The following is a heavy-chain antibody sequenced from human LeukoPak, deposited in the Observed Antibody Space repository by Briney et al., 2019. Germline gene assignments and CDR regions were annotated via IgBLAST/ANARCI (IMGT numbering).Heavy chain of an antibody. CDR2: VKDDGTT. CDR1: GFTFSSRW. J-gene: IGHJ4*02. CDR3: HPLGYTSN. D-gene: IGHD6-19*01. V-gene: IGHV3-74*01. Sequence: PGGSLRLSCAVSGFTSGFTFSSRWMHRVRQVPGEGLVWVSLVKDDGTTNYADSVKGRFSVSRDNAKNTMYLQMNNLRVEDTALYFCHPLGYTSNWGQGTLVTVSS.